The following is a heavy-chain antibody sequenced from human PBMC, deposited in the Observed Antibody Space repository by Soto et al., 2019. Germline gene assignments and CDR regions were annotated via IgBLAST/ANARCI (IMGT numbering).Heavy chain of an antibody. Sequence: ASVTVSCRAYGYPVTRYYIHWVRQAPGQGLEWMGIINPSGGSTTYAQKFQGRVTMTRDTSTSTVYMELSSLRSEDTAVYYCTRAPSYGAFDIWGQGTMVTVSS. D-gene: IGHD4-17*01. CDR1: GYPVTRYY. CDR3: TRAPSYGAFDI. CDR2: INPSGGST. J-gene: IGHJ3*02. V-gene: IGHV1-46*03.